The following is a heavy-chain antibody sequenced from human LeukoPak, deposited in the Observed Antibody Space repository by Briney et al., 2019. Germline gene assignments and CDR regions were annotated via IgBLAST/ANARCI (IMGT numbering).Heavy chain of an antibody. Sequence: SETLSLTCAVYGGSFSGYYWSWIRQPPGKGLEWIGEINHSGSTNYNPSLKSRVTISVDTSKNQFSLKLSSVTAADTAMYYCARGFWWELADWGQGTLVTVSS. D-gene: IGHD1-26*01. CDR2: INHSGST. V-gene: IGHV4-34*01. CDR1: GGSFSGYY. J-gene: IGHJ4*02. CDR3: ARGFWWELAD.